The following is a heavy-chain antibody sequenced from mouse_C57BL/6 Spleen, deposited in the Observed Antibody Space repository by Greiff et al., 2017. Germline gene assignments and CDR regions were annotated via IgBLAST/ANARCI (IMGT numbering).Heavy chain of an antibody. CDR2: IDPETGGT. Sequence: LVESGAELVRPGASVTLSCKASGYTFTDYEMHWVKQTPVHGLEWIGAIDPETGGTAYNQKFKGKAILTADKSSSTASMERRSRTSEDSAVYYWTRDGSSNWYFDVWGTGTTVTVSS. D-gene: IGHD1-1*01. J-gene: IGHJ1*03. CDR1: GYTFTDYE. CDR3: TRDGSSNWYFDV. V-gene: IGHV1-15*01.